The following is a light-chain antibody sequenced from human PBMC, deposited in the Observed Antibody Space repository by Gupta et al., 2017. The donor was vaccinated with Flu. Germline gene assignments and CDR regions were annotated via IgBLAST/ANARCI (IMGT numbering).Light chain of an antibody. CDR3: QQSYSTPRT. J-gene: IGKJ1*01. CDR2: AAF. V-gene: IGKV1-39*01. CDR1: QSISSY. Sequence: QMPQSLSSLSASVGDRVTITCRASQSISSYLNWYQQKPGKPPKLLIYAAFNLQSGVPARFSGSGSGTDFTLTISSLQPEDVATYYCQQSYSTPRTFGQGTKVEIK.